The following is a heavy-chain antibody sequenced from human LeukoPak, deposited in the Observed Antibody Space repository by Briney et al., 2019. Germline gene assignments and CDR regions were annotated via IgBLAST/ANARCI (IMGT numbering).Heavy chain of an antibody. CDR1: GYTFTSYA. D-gene: IGHD3-10*01. CDR2: INAGNGNT. V-gene: IGHV1-3*01. Sequence: ASVKVSCKASGYTFTSYAMHWVRQAPGQRLEWMGWINAGNGNTKYSQKFQGRVTITRDTSASTAYMELSSLRSEDTAVYYCAIDHTMVRGVIVYWGQGTLVTVSP. J-gene: IGHJ4*02. CDR3: AIDHTMVRGVIVY.